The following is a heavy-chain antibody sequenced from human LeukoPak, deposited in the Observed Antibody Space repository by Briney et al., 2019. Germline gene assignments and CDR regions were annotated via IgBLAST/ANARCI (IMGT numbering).Heavy chain of an antibody. V-gene: IGHV4-34*01. CDR1: GGSFSGYY. CDR3: ARSKGPTYSSSSGADY. D-gene: IGHD6-6*01. CDR2: INHSGST. J-gene: IGHJ4*02. Sequence: KPSETLSLTCAVYGGSFSGYYWSWIRQPPGKGLEWIGEINHSGSTNYNPSLKSRVTILVDTSKNQFSLKLSSVTAADTAVYYCARSKGPTYSSSSGADYWGQGTLVTVSS.